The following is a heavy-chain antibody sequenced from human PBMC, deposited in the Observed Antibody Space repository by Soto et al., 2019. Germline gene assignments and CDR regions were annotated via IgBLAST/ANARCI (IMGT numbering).Heavy chain of an antibody. CDR3: ARDEIVVDTAMVMHVYYYYGMDV. D-gene: IGHD5-18*01. CDR2: IIPIFGTA. Sequence: GASVKVSCKASGGTFSSYAISWVRQAPGQGLEWMGGIIPIFGTANYAQKFQGRVTITADESTSTAYMELSSLRSEDTAVYYCARDEIVVDTAMVMHVYYYYGMDVWGQGTTVTVSS. V-gene: IGHV1-69*13. CDR1: GGTFSSYA. J-gene: IGHJ6*02.